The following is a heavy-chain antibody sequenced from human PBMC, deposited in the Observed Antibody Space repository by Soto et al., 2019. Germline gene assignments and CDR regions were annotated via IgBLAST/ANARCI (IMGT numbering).Heavy chain of an antibody. Sequence: GSLRLSCAASGFTFSDHYMDWVRQAPGKGLEWVGRTRNKANSYTTEYAASVKGRFTISRDDSKNSLYLQMNSLKTEDTAVYYCARAGVRGVIGYYYYYFDVWGKGTTVTVSS. V-gene: IGHV3-72*01. D-gene: IGHD3-10*01. J-gene: IGHJ6*03. CDR1: GFTFSDHY. CDR3: ARAGVRGVIGYYYYYFDV. CDR2: TRNKANSYTT.